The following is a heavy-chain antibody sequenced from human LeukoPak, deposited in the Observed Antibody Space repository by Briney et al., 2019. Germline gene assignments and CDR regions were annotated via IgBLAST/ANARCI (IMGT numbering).Heavy chain of an antibody. D-gene: IGHD6-13*01. J-gene: IGHJ5*02. V-gene: IGHV1-69*13. CDR2: IIPIFGTA. CDR1: QYTFSSYA. CDR3: ARLGAVAAAGTGGGT. Sequence: GASVKVSCKASQYTFSSYALNWVRQAPGQGLEWMGGIIPIFGTANYAQKFQGRVTITADESTSTAYMELSSLRSEDTAVYYCARLGAVAAAGTGGGTWGQGTLVTVSS.